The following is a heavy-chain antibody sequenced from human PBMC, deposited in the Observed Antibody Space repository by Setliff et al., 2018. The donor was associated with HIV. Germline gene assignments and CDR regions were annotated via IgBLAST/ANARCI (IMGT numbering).Heavy chain of an antibody. Sequence: KPSETLSLTCTVSGGSISSYYWSWIRQPPGKGLEWIGYIYYSGSTNYNPSLKSRVTISVDTSKNQFSLKLSSVTAADTAVFYCARLTTTYYYDSSAYYHPVWGQGTLVTVSS. V-gene: IGHV4-59*12. CDR1: GGSISSYY. CDR2: IYYSGST. D-gene: IGHD3-22*01. J-gene: IGHJ4*02. CDR3: ARLTTTYYYDSSAYYHPV.